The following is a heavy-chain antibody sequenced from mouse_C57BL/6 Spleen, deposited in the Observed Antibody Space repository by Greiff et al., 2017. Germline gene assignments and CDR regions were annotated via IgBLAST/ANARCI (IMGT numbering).Heavy chain of an antibody. D-gene: IGHD1-1*01. V-gene: IGHV1-69*01. J-gene: IGHJ4*01. CDR2: IDPSDSYT. CDR3: ARGITTVVATDYYAMDY. CDR1: GYTFTSYW. Sequence: QVQLQQPGAELVMPGASVKLSCKASGYTFTSYWMHWVKQRPGQGLEWIGEIDPSDSYTNYNQKFKGKSTLTVDKSSSTAYMQLSSLTSEDSAVYYCARGITTVVATDYYAMDYWGQGTSVTVSS.